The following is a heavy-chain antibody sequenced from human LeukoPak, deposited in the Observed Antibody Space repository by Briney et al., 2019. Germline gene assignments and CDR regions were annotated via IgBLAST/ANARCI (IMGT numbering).Heavy chain of an antibody. J-gene: IGHJ3*02. CDR2: ISSSSTYI. CDR1: GFTFSTYA. V-gene: IGHV3-21*01. Sequence: GGSLRLSCAASGFTFSTYAMHWVRQAPGKGLEWVSSISSSSTYIYYADSMKGRFTISRDNAKNSLYLQMNSLRAEDTAVYYCARGRGVFSGGSCYSGCPFDIWGQGTMVTVSS. CDR3: ARGRGVFSGGSCYSGCPFDI. D-gene: IGHD2-15*01.